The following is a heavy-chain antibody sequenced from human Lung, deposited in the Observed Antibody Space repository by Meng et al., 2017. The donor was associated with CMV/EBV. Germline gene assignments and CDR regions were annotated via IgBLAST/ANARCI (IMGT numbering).Heavy chain of an antibody. CDR3: ARSSSTVFWFDT. D-gene: IGHD4-11*01. V-gene: IGHV4-38-2*02. CDR1: GYSISSGYS. CDR2: IYHSGST. J-gene: IGHJ5*02. Sequence: SXTXSLXXTVSGYSISSGYSWGWIRQPTGKGLEWIGSIYHSGSTYYNPSLKSRVTISVDTSKNQFSLKVSSVTAADTAVYHCARSSSTVFWFDTWGQGTLVTVSS.